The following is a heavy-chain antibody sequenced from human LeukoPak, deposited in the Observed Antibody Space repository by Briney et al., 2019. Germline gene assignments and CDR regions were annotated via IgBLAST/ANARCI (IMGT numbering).Heavy chain of an antibody. D-gene: IGHD3-22*01. Sequence: GGSLRLSCGASGFTFSDYYMSWIRQAPGKGLEGVSYISSSGSTIYYADSVKGLFTISRDTAKHSVYVQMQSLRAEDPAVYYCARVGGERMAVVDFDYWGQGTLVNVSS. CDR2: ISSSGSTI. CDR1: GFTFSDYY. J-gene: IGHJ4*02. CDR3: ARVGGERMAVVDFDY. V-gene: IGHV3-11*01.